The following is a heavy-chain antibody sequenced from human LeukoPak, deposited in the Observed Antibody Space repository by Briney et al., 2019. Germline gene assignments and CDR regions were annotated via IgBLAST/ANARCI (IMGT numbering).Heavy chain of an antibody. D-gene: IGHD2-8*02. V-gene: IGHV3-23*01. CDR1: GFTFSSYA. CDR2: ISGSGGST. CDR3: AKDPAAHSAPWYYFDY. Sequence: GGSLRLSCAASGFTFSSYAMSWVRQAPGKGLEWVSAISGSGGSTYYADSVKGRFTISRDNSKNTLYLQMNSLRAEDTAVYYCAKDPAAHSAPWYYFDYWGQGTLVTVSS. J-gene: IGHJ4*02.